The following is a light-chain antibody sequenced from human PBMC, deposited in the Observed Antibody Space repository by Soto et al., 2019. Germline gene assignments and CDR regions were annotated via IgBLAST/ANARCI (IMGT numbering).Light chain of an antibody. Sequence: DIPMTQSPASVPSSVVDRVTITCQSVPHISTYLAWYQQKPGEAPKLLISAASSLGSGVPSRFSGSGSGTDFTLTIRDLEPEDFATYDCQQANSFPFTFGGGTKVEIK. J-gene: IGKJ4*01. CDR1: PHISTY. CDR3: QQANSFPFT. CDR2: AAS. V-gene: IGKV1-12*01.